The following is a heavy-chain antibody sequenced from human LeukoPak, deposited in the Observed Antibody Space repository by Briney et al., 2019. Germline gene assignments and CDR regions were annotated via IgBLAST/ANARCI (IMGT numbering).Heavy chain of an antibody. CDR2: INHSGST. J-gene: IGHJ4*02. D-gene: IGHD3-22*01. CDR3: ARGENYYDSSGQGYYFDY. Sequence: PSETLSLTCAVYGGSFSGYYWNWIRQPPGKGLEWIGKINHSGSTNYNPSLKSRVTISVDTSKNQFSLKLSSVTAADTAVYYCARGENYYDSSGQGYYFDYWGQGALVTVSS. CDR1: GGSFSGYY. V-gene: IGHV4-34*01.